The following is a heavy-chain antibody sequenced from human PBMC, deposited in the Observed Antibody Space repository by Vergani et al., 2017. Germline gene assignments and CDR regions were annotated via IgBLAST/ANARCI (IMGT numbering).Heavy chain of an antibody. V-gene: IGHV3-15*01. CDR3: AKDLSYSTAWPHFDS. CDR2: IKSKTDGGTT. J-gene: IGHJ4*02. CDR1: GSTFINAW. Sequence: EVQLVESAGGLVKPGGSLRLSCAASGSTFINAWMTWVRQAPGKGLEWVGRIKSKTDGGTTYYAAPVKGKFTISRDSSKTVYLQMNSLRVEDTAMYFCAKDLSYSTAWPHFDSRGQGTLVTVSS. D-gene: IGHD4-11*01.